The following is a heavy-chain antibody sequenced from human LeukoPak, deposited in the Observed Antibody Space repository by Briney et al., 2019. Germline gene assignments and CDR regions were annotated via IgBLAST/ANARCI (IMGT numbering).Heavy chain of an antibody. J-gene: IGHJ6*03. CDR2: MNPNSGNT. D-gene: IGHD3-10*01. CDR1: GYTFTSYD. CDR3: AREGRDGSGYYYYMDV. Sequence: ASVKVSCKASGYTFTSYDINWVRQATGQGLEWMGWMNPNSGNTGYAQKFQGRVTMTRNTSISTAYMELSSLRSEDTAVYYCAREGRDGSGYYYYMDVWGKGNTVTISS. V-gene: IGHV1-8*01.